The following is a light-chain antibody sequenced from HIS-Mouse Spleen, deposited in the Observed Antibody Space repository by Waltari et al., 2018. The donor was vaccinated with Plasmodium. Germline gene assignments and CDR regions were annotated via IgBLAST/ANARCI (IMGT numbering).Light chain of an antibody. CDR3: QQYNSYSWT. V-gene: IGKV1-5*03. J-gene: IGKJ1*01. Sequence: DIQMTQSPSTLSASVGDRVTITCRASQSISSRLAWYQQKPGKAPKLLIYKASSLESGVPSRFSGSGSGTEFTLTISSLQPDDFATYYCQQYNSYSWTFSQGTKVEIK. CDR2: KAS. CDR1: QSISSR.